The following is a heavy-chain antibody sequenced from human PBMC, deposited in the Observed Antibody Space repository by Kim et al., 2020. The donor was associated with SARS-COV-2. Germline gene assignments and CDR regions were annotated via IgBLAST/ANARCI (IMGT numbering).Heavy chain of an antibody. V-gene: IGHV1-18*01. Sequence: ASVKVSCKASGYTFTSQGINWVRQAPGQGPEWMGWISPLNGKTKFAQKFQGRVVMTRETSTTTVEMDLRSLTSDDTAGHYCAREGGITRGIDVRGQGTPV. J-gene: IGHJ6*01. D-gene: IGHD1-7*01. CDR1: GYTFTSQG. CDR2: ISPLNGKT. CDR3: AREGGITRGIDV.